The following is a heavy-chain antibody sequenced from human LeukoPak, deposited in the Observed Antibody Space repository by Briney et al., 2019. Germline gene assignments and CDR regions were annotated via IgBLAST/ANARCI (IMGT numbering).Heavy chain of an antibody. J-gene: IGHJ4*02. V-gene: IGHV3-23*01. CDR1: GFTFNTYA. CDR3: AKDLIEGYSGYGHFDY. D-gene: IGHD5-12*01. CDR2: ISGSGDST. Sequence: GGSLRLSCAASGFTFNTYAMSWVRQAPGKGLEWVSAISGSGDSTFYADSARGRFTISRDNSKNTVFLQMNSLRAEDTAAYYCAKDLIEGYSGYGHFDYWGQGTLSPSPQ.